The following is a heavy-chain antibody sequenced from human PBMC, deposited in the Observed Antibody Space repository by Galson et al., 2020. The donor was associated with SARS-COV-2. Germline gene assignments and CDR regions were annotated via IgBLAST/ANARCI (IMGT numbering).Heavy chain of an antibody. CDR1: GFTFDDYA. CDR2: ISWNSGSI. Sequence: GGSLRLSCAASGFTFDDYAMHWVRQAPGKGLEWVSGISWNSGSIGYADSVKGRFTISRDNAKNSLYLQMNSLRAEDTALYYCAKLAAAAPGDYFGYWGQGTLVTVSS. V-gene: IGHV3-9*01. J-gene: IGHJ4*02. D-gene: IGHD6-13*01. CDR3: AKLAAAAPGDYFGY.